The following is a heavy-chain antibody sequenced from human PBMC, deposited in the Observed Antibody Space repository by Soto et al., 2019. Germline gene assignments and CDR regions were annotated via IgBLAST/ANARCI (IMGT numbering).Heavy chain of an antibody. V-gene: IGHV1-69*06. J-gene: IGHJ6*02. Sequence: QVQLVQSGAEEKKPGSSVKVSCKASGGTFSSYAISWVRQAPGQGLEWMEGMIPFSGTAHYAQKFQGRVTITAYKCTGTAYMDLSSLRSEDTRVYYCPREDNCGNRRPVEDYYGMDDWGQGTTVPVSS. D-gene: IGHD1-1*01. CDR3: PREDNCGNRRPVEDYYGMDD. CDR1: GGTFSSYA. CDR2: MIPFSGTA.